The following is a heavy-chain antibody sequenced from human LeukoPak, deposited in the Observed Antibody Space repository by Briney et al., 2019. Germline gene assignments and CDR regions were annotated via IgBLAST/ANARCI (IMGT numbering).Heavy chain of an antibody. D-gene: IGHD6-19*01. V-gene: IGHV1-69*13. CDR1: GGTFSRYA. CDR2: IIPIFGTP. J-gene: IGHJ4*02. CDR3: TRAFGSGWPVDY. Sequence: SVKVSCKASGGTFSRYAISWVRQAPGQGLEWMGGIIPIFGTPNYAQKFQARVTITADESTSTAYMELSSLRSDDTAVYYCTRAFGSGWPVDYWGQGTLVTVSS.